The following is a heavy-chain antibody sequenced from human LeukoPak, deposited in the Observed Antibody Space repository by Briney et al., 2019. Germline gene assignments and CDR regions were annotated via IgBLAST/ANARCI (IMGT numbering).Heavy chain of an antibody. J-gene: IGHJ4*02. CDR2: INTNTGNP. CDR3: ARDYYEQWLVSGEAGDY. Sequence: ASVKVSCKASGYTFTSYAMHWVRQAPGQGLEWMGWINTNTGNPTYAQGFTGRFVFSLDTSVSTAYLQISSLKAEDTAVYYCARDYYEQWLVSGEAGDYWGQGTLVTVSS. CDR1: GYTFTSYA. V-gene: IGHV7-4-1*02. D-gene: IGHD6-19*01.